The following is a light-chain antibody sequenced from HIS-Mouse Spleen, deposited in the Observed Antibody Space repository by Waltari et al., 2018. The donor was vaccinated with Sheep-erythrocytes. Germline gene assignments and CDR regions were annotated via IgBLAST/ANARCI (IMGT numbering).Light chain of an antibody. V-gene: IGLV2-11*01. CDR1: SSDVGGYNY. CDR2: DVS. Sequence: QSALTQPRSVSGSPGQSVTISCTGTSSDVGGYNYVSWYQQHPGNAPKLMIYDVSKRPSWFPVRFSGSKSVNPASLTISGLQAEDEADYYCCSYAGSYNHVFATGTKVTVL. CDR3: CSYAGSYNHV. J-gene: IGLJ1*01.